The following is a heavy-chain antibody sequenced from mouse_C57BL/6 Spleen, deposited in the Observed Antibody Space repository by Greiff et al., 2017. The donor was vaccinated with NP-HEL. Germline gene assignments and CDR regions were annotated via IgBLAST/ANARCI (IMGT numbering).Heavy chain of an antibody. CDR3: ARGGDYEGNYFDY. J-gene: IGHJ2*01. D-gene: IGHD2-4*01. CDR1: GYTFTSYW. CDR2: IDPSDSYT. Sequence: QVQLQQPGAELVMPGASVKLSCKASGYTFTSYWMHWVKQRPGQGLEWIGEIDPSDSYTNYNQKFKGKSTLTVDKSSSTAYMQLSSLTSEESAVYYCARGGDYEGNYFDYWGQGTTLTVSS. V-gene: IGHV1-69*01.